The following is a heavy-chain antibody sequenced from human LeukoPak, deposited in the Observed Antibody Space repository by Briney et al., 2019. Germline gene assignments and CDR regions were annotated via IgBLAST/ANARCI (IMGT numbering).Heavy chain of an antibody. CDR2: ISWNSGSI. V-gene: IGHV3-9*01. J-gene: IGHJ4*02. CDR1: GFTFGDYA. CDR3: AKDSNLGYSSGWYYCDH. D-gene: IGHD6-19*01. Sequence: GGSLRLSCAVSGFTFGDYAMPWVRQAPGRGVGWVSGISWNSGSIGYADSVRDRVTISRDNAKNYLYLQMNSQRAEDTALYYCAKDSNLGYSSGWYYCDHWGQGTLVTVSS.